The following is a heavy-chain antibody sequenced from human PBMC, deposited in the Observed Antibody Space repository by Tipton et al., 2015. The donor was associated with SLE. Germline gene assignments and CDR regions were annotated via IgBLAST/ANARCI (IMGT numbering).Heavy chain of an antibody. D-gene: IGHD2-15*01. CDR3: TRVIAAPPYGLDV. J-gene: IGHJ6*02. Sequence: SLRLSCAASGFTFNNYGMHWVRQAPGKGLEWVAVVWYDGTSEYYADSVKGRFTISRDNSENTLSLQMNSLRVEDTAVYYCTRVIAAPPYGLDVWGQGTTVTVSS. CDR2: VWYDGTSE. CDR1: GFTFNNYG. V-gene: IGHV3-33*01.